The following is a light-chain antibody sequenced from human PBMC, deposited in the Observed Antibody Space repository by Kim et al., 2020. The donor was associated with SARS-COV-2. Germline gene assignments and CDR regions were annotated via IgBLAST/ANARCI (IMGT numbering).Light chain of an antibody. J-gene: IGKJ4*02. CDR2: RAA. Sequence: DIQMTQSPSTLSASVGDRVTITCRASQSFNTWLAWYQQKPGKAPNLLIYRAASLESGVPSRFRGSGSGTEFTLGISSLQPDYFATYYCLQYPDCPLTFGGGTKVDIK. CDR3: LQYPDCPLT. V-gene: IGKV1-5*03. CDR1: QSFNTW.